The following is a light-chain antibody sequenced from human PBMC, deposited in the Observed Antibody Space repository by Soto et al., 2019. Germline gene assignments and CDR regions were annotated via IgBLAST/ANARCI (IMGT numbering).Light chain of an antibody. CDR1: QSVTANY. Sequence: EIALTQSPGTLSLSPGERATLSCRASQSVTANYLALYQQKPGQAPRLLIYAASIGATGIPDRFSGSGSGTDFTLTISRLEPEDFAVYYCLQYGIPLWTFGQGTKVEIK. V-gene: IGKV3-20*01. CDR3: LQYGIPLWT. CDR2: AAS. J-gene: IGKJ1*01.